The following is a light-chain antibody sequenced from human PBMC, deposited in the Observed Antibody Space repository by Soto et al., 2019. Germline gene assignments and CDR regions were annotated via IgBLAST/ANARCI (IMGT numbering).Light chain of an antibody. J-gene: IGKJ1*01. CDR3: QQYNKWPPT. Sequence: EIVMTQSPATLSVSPGERATLSCRPSQSVSSNLAWFQQKPGQAPRLLIYGASTRDTGISARFSGSGSGTEFTLTISSLQSGDFAVYHCQQYNKWPPTFGQGTKVDVK. CDR1: QSVSSN. V-gene: IGKV3-15*01. CDR2: GAS.